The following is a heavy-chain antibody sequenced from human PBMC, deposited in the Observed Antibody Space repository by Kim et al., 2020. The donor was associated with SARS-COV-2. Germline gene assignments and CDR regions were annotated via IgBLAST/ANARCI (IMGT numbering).Heavy chain of an antibody. CDR1: GYSFTSYW. V-gene: IGHV5-51*01. J-gene: IGHJ4*02. Sequence: GESLKISCKGSGYSFTSYWIGWVRQMPGKGLEWMGIIYHGDSDTRYSPSFQGQVTISADKSISTAYLQWSSLKASDTAMYYCARQGSIWLVGATPADYWGQGTLVTVSS. CDR3: ARQGSIWLVGATPADY. D-gene: IGHD1-26*01. CDR2: IYHGDSDT.